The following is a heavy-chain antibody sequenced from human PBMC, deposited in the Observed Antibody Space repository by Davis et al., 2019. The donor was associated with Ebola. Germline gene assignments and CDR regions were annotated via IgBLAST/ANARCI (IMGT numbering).Heavy chain of an antibody. Sequence: GESLKISCAASGFTFSSYSMNWVRQAPGKGLEWVSSISSSSSYIYYADSVKGRFTISRDNAKNSLYLQMNSLRAEDTAVYFCARRSYSSSLIDSWGQGSLVTVSS. J-gene: IGHJ4*02. CDR1: GFTFSSYS. CDR3: ARRSYSSSLIDS. D-gene: IGHD6-13*01. CDR2: ISSSSSYI. V-gene: IGHV3-21*01.